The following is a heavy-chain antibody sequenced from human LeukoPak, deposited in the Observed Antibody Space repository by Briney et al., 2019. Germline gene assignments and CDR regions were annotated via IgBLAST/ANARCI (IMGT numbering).Heavy chain of an antibody. D-gene: IGHD3-22*01. J-gene: IGHJ4*02. CDR2: MNPNSGNT. Sequence: ASVKVSCKASGYTFTSYGISWVRQAPGQGLEWMGWMNPNSGNTGYAQKFQGRVTMTRNTSISTAYMELSSLRSEDTAVYYCARDYDSSGYYYVPSSYWGQGTLVTVSS. CDR3: ARDYDSSGYYYVPSSY. CDR1: GYTFTSYG. V-gene: IGHV1-8*02.